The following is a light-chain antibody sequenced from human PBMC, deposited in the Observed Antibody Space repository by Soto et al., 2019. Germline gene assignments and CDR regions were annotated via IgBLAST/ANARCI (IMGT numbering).Light chain of an antibody. CDR3: QQYGSSPIT. V-gene: IGKV3D-20*01. CDR1: ESVSSNQ. J-gene: IGKJ5*01. CDR2: DAS. Sequence: VVLTQSPATLSLSPGERAALSCGASESVSSNQLAWYQQKPGLAPRILIYDASSRASGIPERFSGSGSGTDFSLTISSLEPEDSAVYYCQQYGSSPITFGQGTRLEIK.